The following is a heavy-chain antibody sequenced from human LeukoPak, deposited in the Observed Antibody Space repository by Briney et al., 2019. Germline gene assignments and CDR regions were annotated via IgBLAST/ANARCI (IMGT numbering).Heavy chain of an antibody. CDR2: IYSSGTA. D-gene: IGHD1-26*01. CDR1: GASINNYY. J-gene: IGHJ4*02. Sequence: SETLSLTCTVSGASINNYYWSWTRRPPGKGLEWIGYIYSSGTATYNPSLKSRVTMSVDTSKNQFSLTMISVTAADTAVYYCARVEGGSYLDYWGQGTLVTVSS. CDR3: ARVEGGSYLDY. V-gene: IGHV4-59*01.